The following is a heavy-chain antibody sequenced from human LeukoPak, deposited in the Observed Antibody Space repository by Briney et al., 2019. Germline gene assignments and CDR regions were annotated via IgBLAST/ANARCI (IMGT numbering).Heavy chain of an antibody. V-gene: IGHV3-74*01. CDR2: ISGDGNDT. J-gene: IGHJ4*02. Sequence: GGSLRLSCAASGFTPRHYWMHWLRQAPGKGLVWLSRISGDGNDTTYADSVKGRFTISRDNPRNTLDLQMNSLRVEDTAVYYCARDYNYYFDYWGQGILVTVSS. CDR1: GFTPRHYW. D-gene: IGHD1-1*01. CDR3: ARDYNYYFDY.